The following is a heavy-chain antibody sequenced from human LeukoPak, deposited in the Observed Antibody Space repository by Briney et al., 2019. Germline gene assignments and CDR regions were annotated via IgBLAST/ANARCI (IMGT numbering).Heavy chain of an antibody. CDR2: MNPNSGYT. CDR1: GYTFTTYD. D-gene: IGHD1-26*01. Sequence: GASVKVSCKASGYTFTTYDINWVRQATGQGLEWMGWMNPNSGYTGYAQKFQGRVTITRDTSISTAYMELSSLRSEDTAVYYCARVGGSIDYWGQGTLVTLSS. V-gene: IGHV1-8*03. CDR3: ARVGGSIDY. J-gene: IGHJ4*02.